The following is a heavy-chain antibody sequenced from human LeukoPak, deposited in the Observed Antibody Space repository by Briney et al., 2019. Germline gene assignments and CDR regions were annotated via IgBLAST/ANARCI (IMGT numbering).Heavy chain of an antibody. CDR2: ISSSSSTI. CDR1: GFTFSSYS. Sequence: GGSLRLSCAASGFTFSSYSMNWVRQAPGKGLEWVSYISSSSSTIYYADSVKGRFTISRDNAKNSLYLQMNSLRAEDTAVYYCARKVQLWLDYYGMDAWGQGITVTVSS. J-gene: IGHJ6*02. CDR3: ARKVQLWLDYYGMDA. D-gene: IGHD5-18*01. V-gene: IGHV3-48*01.